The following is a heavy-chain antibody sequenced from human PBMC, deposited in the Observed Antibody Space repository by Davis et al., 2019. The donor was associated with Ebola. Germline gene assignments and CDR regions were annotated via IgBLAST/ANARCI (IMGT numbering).Heavy chain of an antibody. CDR3: AKDVGGGGSYVPDY. CDR1: GFTFDDYA. D-gene: IGHD1-26*01. Sequence: GESLKISCAASGFTFDDYAMHWVRQAPGKGLEWVSLISGDGGSTYYADSVKGRFTISRDNSKNSLYLQMNSLRTEDTALYYCAKDVGGGGSYVPDYWGQGTLVTVSS. CDR2: ISGDGGST. J-gene: IGHJ4*02. V-gene: IGHV3-43*02.